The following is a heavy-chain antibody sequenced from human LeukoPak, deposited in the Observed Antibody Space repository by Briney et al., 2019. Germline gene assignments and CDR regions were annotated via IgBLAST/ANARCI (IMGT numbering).Heavy chain of an antibody. D-gene: IGHD3-10*01. J-gene: IGHJ6*02. CDR2: TYYRSKWYN. CDR3: AREGLLWFGELLLYYYGMDV. Sequence: SQTLSLTCAISGDSVSSNSAAWNWIRQSPSRGLEWLGRTYYRSKWYNDYAVSVKSRITINPDTSKNQFSLQLNSVTPEDTAVYYCAREGLLWFGELLLYYYGMDVWGQGTTVTVSS. V-gene: IGHV6-1*01. CDR1: GDSVSSNSAA.